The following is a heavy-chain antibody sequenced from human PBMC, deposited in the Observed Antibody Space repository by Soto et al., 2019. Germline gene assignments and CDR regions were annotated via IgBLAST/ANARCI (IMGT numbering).Heavy chain of an antibody. Sequence: SETLSLTCAVYGGSFSGYYWSWIRQPPGKGLEWIGEINHSGSTNYNPSLKSRVTISVDTSKNQFSLKLSSVTAADTAVYYCARDRLRFSHNWFDPWGQGTLVTVSS. CDR1: GGSFSGYY. D-gene: IGHD3-3*01. J-gene: IGHJ5*02. CDR3: ARDRLRFSHNWFDP. V-gene: IGHV4-34*01. CDR2: INHSGST.